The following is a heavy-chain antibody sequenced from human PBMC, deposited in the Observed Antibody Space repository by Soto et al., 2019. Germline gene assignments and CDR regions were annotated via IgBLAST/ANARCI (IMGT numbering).Heavy chain of an antibody. J-gene: IGHJ2*01. V-gene: IGHV1-3*01. CDR1: GYTFTSYA. CDR3: ARVSSGWFAGSYWYFDL. CDR2: INAGNGNT. D-gene: IGHD6-19*01. Sequence: ASVKVSCKASGYTFTSYAMHWVRQAPGQRLEWMGWINAGNGNTKYSQKFQGRVTITRDTSASTVYMELSSLRSEDTAVYYCARVSSGWFAGSYWYFDLWGRGTLVTVSS.